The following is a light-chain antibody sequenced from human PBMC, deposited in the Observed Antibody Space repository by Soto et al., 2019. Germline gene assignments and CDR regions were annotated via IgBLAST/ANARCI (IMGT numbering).Light chain of an antibody. CDR2: GAS. CDR3: QQHFHTPPA. V-gene: IGKV3-15*01. CDR1: QSVSSN. Sequence: EIVLTQSPATLSLSPGERATLSCRASQSVSSNLAWYQQKPGQAPRLLIYGASTRATGIPARFSGSGSGTYFTLTISSLQPEDFATYYCQQHFHTPPAFGQGTRLEIK. J-gene: IGKJ5*01.